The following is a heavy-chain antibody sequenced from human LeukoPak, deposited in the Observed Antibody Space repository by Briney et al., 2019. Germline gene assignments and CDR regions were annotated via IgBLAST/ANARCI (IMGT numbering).Heavy chain of an antibody. CDR1: GFTFSNYA. Sequence: GGSLRLSCAASGFTFSNYAMSWVRQAPGKGLQWVSSTSGSGGGTYYADSVKGRFTISRDNSQDTLYLHMNTLRAEDTAVYYCAKDTNLTPDYWGQGTLVTVSS. J-gene: IGHJ4*02. CDR2: TSGSGGGT. CDR3: AKDTNLTPDY. V-gene: IGHV3-23*01.